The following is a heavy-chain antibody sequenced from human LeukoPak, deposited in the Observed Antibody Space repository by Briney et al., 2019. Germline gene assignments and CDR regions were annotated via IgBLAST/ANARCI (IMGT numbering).Heavy chain of an antibody. Sequence: ASVKVSCKASGYTFRNYGISWVRQAPGQGLEWMGWISAYNGDTNYAQNLQGRVTMTIDTSTSTAYMELRSLRSDDTAVYYCARVPNWGFDYWGQGALVTVSS. J-gene: IGHJ4*02. V-gene: IGHV1-18*01. CDR2: ISAYNGDT. CDR1: GYTFRNYG. CDR3: ARVPNWGFDY. D-gene: IGHD7-27*01.